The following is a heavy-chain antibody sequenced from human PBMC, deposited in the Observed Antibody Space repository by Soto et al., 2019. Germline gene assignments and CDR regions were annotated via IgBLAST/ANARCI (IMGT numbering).Heavy chain of an antibody. Sequence: QVQLQESGPGLVKPSGTLSLTCAVSGGSISSRNWWSWVRQPPGKGLEWIGEIYHSGSTNYNPSLKSRVTRSVDKSKNQFALNLSSVTAADTAVYYCARDLPRTVTTVLGFDLWGRGTLVTVSS. D-gene: IGHD4-17*01. CDR1: GGSISSRNW. CDR3: ARDLPRTVTTVLGFDL. V-gene: IGHV4-4*02. CDR2: IYHSGST. J-gene: IGHJ2*01.